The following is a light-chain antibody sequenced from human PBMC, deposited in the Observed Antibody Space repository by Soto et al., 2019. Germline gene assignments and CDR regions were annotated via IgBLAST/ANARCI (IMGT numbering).Light chain of an antibody. Sequence: QSALTQPPCASGSPGQSVTIPCTGTSSDIGAYNYVSWYQQHPGRAPKLMIYEVNKRPSGVPDRFSGSKSGNTASLTVSGLQAADEADYYCSSYAGTNSVVFGGGTKLTVL. J-gene: IGLJ2*01. CDR1: SSDIGAYNY. V-gene: IGLV2-8*01. CDR3: SSYAGTNSVV. CDR2: EVN.